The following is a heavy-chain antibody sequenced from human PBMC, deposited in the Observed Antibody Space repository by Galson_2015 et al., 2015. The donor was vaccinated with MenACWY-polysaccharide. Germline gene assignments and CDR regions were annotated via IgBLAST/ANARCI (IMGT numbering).Heavy chain of an antibody. D-gene: IGHD3-3*01. CDR1: GFTFSDYD. J-gene: IGHJ3*02. V-gene: IGHV3-33*01. Sequence: SLRLSCAASGFTFSDYDMNWVRQAPGKGLEWVATISSNGSNKDYADSVKGRFTISRDNSKNTLYLQMNSLRAEDTAVYYCERESSCGDYTRGTYWCAFDIWGQGTMVTVSS. CDR3: ERESSCGDYTRGTYWCAFDI. CDR2: ISSNGSNK.